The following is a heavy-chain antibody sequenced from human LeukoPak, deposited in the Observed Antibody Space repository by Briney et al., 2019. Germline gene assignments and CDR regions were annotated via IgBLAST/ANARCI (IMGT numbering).Heavy chain of an antibody. Sequence: GTPSLTRTVSGGSISSYHWSWIRQPPRGGVEWSRYIYYSESSNYTPYLQSRSTISVDTSKNYCTMKPSSVTAAGTAYYYGARRGETFDIWGQGTLVTVSS. CDR2: IYYSESS. V-gene: IGHV4-59*08. CDR1: GGSISSYH. CDR3: ARRGETFDI. J-gene: IGHJ4*02. D-gene: IGHD3-10*01.